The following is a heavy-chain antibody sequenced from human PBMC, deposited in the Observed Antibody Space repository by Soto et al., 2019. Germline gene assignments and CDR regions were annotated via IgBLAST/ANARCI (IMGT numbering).Heavy chain of an antibody. Sequence: GSLRLSCAASGFTFSGYNMNWVRQAPGKGLEWVSSISSSSGYIYYADSVKGRFTISRDNAKNSLYLQMNSLRAEDTAVYYCARGGFGDYYYGMDVWGQGTTVTVSS. J-gene: IGHJ6*02. CDR1: GFTFSGYN. V-gene: IGHV3-21*06. CDR3: ARGGFGDYYYGMDV. CDR2: ISSSSGYI. D-gene: IGHD3-10*01.